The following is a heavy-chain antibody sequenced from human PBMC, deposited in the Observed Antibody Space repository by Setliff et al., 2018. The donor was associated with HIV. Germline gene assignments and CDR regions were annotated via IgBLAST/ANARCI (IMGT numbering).Heavy chain of an antibody. CDR2: INPNSGGT. Sequence: ASVKVSCKASGYTFTDYYIHWVRQAPGQGLEWMGWINPNSGGTNYAQMFQGRVTMTRDTSIGTAYMELRRLVSDDTAVYYCARAGSSDSSPGGHDVFDIWGQGTMVTVSS. CDR1: GYTFTDYY. CDR3: ARAGSSDSSPGGHDVFDI. J-gene: IGHJ3*02. D-gene: IGHD3-22*01. V-gene: IGHV1-2*02.